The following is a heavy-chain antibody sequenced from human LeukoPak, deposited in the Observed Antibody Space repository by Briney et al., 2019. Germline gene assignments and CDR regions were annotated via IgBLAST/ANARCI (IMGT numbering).Heavy chain of an antibody. J-gene: IGHJ6*02. CDR1: GGSISSGSYY. V-gene: IGHV4-61*02. CDR2: IYTSGST. Sequence: SETLSLTCTVSGGSISSGSYYWSWIRQPAGKGLEWIRRIYTSGSTNYNPSLKSRVTISVDTSKNQFSLKLSSVTAADTAVYYCARDAPVGMDVWGQGTTVTVSS. CDR3: ARDAPVGMDV.